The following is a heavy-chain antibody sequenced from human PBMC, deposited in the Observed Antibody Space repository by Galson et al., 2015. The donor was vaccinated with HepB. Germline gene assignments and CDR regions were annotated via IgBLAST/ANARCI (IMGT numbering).Heavy chain of an antibody. CDR3: VKDLVRGVPPS. V-gene: IGHV3-43*01. CDR2: INWDGSTS. Sequence: LRLSCAASGFAFDDYTMHWVRQAPGKGLEWVSLINWDGSTSHYANSVKGRFTISRDNSIKSLYLQMNSLRTEDTALYYCVKDLVRGVPPSWGQGTLVTVSS. CDR1: GFAFDDYT. D-gene: IGHD3-10*01. J-gene: IGHJ5*02.